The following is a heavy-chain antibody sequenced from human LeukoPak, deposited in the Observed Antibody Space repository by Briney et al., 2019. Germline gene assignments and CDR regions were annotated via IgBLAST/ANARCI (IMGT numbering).Heavy chain of an antibody. CDR2: IYYSGST. CDR3: ARSPSNDFWGWFDP. CDR1: GGSISSSSYY. V-gene: IGHV4-39*01. D-gene: IGHD3-3*01. J-gene: IGHJ5*02. Sequence: SETLSLTCTVSGGSISSSSYYWGWSRQPPGKGLEWIGSIYYSGSTYYNPALTIRVTISVDTSKNQFSLKLSSVPAADTAVYYCARSPSNDFWGWFDPWGQGTLVTVSS.